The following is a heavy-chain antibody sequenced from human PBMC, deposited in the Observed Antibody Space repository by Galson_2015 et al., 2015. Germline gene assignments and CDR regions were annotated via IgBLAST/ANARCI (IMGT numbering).Heavy chain of an antibody. J-gene: IGHJ4*02. Sequence: SLRLSYAASGFTFDDYAMHWVRQAPGKGLEWVSLSSWDGGSTYYADSVKGRFTISSDNSKNSLYLQMNSLRAEDTALYYCAKARVPYCGGDCCSDYWGQGTLVTVSS. D-gene: IGHD2-21*02. CDR2: SSWDGGST. V-gene: IGHV3-43D*03. CDR1: GFTFDDYA. CDR3: AKARVPYCGGDCCSDY.